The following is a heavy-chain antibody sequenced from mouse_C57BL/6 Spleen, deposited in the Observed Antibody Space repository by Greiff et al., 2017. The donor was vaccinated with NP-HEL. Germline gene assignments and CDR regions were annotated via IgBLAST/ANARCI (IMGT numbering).Heavy chain of an antibody. J-gene: IGHJ1*03. CDR1: GFNIPDSY. V-gene: IGHV14-2*01. Sequence: VQLQQSGAELFPPWASVKLSCTASGFNIPDSYLPFVHPLPYQVLALLFRIDPEDGETKYAPKFQGKATITADTSSNTAYLQLSSLTSEDTAVYYCAREDYYGSSHWYFDVWGTGTTVTVSS. CDR3: AREDYYGSSHWYFDV. D-gene: IGHD1-1*01. CDR2: IDPEDGET.